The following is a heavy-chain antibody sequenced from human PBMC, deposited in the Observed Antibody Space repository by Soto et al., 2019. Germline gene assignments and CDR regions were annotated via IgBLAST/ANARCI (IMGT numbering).Heavy chain of an antibody. J-gene: IGHJ4*02. Sequence: GGSLRLSCAASGLTFSSYSMNWVRQAPGKGLEWVSSISSSSSYIYYADSVKGRFTISRDNAKNSLYLQVNSLRAEDTAVYYCAREGIAAALDYWGQGTLVTVSS. CDR3: AREGIAAALDY. CDR1: GLTFSSYS. D-gene: IGHD6-13*01. CDR2: ISSSSSYI. V-gene: IGHV3-21*01.